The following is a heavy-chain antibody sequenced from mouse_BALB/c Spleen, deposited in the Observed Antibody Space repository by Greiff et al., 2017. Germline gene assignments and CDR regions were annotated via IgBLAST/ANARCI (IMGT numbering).Heavy chain of an antibody. CDR3: TRRGYGNAMDY. CDR1: GYTFTSYW. D-gene: IGHD2-14*01. Sequence: QVQLQQPGAELVRPGASVKLSCKASGYTFTSYWINWVKQRPGQGLKWIGNIYPSDSYTNYNQKFKDKATLTVDKSSSTAYMQLSSPTSEDSAVYYCTRRGYGNAMDYWGQGTSVTVSS. CDR2: IYPSDSYT. J-gene: IGHJ4*01. V-gene: IGHV1-69*02.